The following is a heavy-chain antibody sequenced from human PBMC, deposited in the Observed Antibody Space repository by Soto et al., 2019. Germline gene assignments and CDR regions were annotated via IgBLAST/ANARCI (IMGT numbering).Heavy chain of an antibody. CDR1: GFTVSSNY. J-gene: IGHJ6*03. CDR3: ARGGQDFWSGYYEYYYYYYMDV. V-gene: IGHV3-66*01. CDR2: IYSGGST. Sequence: GGSLRLSCAASGFTVSSNYMSWVRQAPGKGLEWVSVIYSGGSTYYADSVKGRFTISRDNSKNTLYLQMNSLRAEDTAVYYCARGGQDFWSGYYEYYYYYYMDVWGKGTTVTVSS. D-gene: IGHD3-3*01.